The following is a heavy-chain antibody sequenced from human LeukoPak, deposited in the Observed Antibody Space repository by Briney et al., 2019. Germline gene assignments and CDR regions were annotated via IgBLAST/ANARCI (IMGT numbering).Heavy chain of an antibody. CDR2: IYTSGST. Sequence: PSETLSLTCTVSGGSISSYYWSWIRQPAGKGLEWIGRIYTSGSTNYNPSLKSRVTMSVDTSKNQFSLKLSSVTAADTAVYYCVGTMIVVVPYSFDYWGQGTLVTVSS. CDR3: VGTMIVVVPYSFDY. CDR1: GGSISSYY. V-gene: IGHV4-4*07. J-gene: IGHJ4*02. D-gene: IGHD3-22*01.